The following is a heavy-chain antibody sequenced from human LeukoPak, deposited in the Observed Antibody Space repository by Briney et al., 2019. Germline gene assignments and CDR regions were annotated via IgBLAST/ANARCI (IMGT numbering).Heavy chain of an antibody. V-gene: IGHV4-59*01. D-gene: IGHD6-19*01. CDR1: GGSISSYY. J-gene: IGHJ4*02. CDR2: IYYSGST. CDR3: ARDVGSGGYFDY. Sequence: SETLSLTCTVSGGSISSYYWSWIRQPPGKGLEWIGYIYYSGSTNYNPSLKSRVTISVDTSKNQFSLKLSSVTAADTAVYYCARDVGSGGYFDYWGQGTLVTVSS.